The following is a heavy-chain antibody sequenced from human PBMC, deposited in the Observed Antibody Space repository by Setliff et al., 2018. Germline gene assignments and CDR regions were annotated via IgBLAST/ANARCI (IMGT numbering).Heavy chain of an antibody. J-gene: IGHJ4*02. Sequence: TLSLTCAVYGGSFSGYYWSWIRQPPGKGLEWIGYIYYSGSTYYNPSLKSRVSISVDTSKNQFSLKLSSVTAADTAVYYCARESRYYYDNLGTLDYWGQGTLVTVSS. CDR3: ARESRYYYDNLGTLDY. CDR2: IYYSGST. D-gene: IGHD3-22*01. V-gene: IGHV4-30-4*08. CDR1: GGSFSGYY.